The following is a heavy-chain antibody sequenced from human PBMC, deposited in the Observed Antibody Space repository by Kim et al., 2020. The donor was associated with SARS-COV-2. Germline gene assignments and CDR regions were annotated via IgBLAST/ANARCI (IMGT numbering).Heavy chain of an antibody. V-gene: IGHV3-23*01. D-gene: IGHD3-10*01. CDR1: GFTFSSYA. J-gene: IGHJ4*02. CDR2: ISGSGGGT. Sequence: GGSLRLSCAASGFTFSSYAMSWVRQAPGKGLEWVSAISGSGGGTYYVDSVKGRFTISRDNSKNTLYLQMNSLRAEDTAVYYCAKDAGVRGVFDYCGQGTLVTVSS. CDR3: AKDAGVRGVFDY.